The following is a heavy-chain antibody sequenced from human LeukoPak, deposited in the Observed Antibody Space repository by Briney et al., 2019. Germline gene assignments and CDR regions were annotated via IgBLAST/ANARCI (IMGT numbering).Heavy chain of an antibody. D-gene: IGHD2-2*02. CDR2: ISGSGGST. CDR3: ARDIPRSNNWFDP. Sequence: GGSLRLSCAASGFTFSSYAMSWVRQAPGKGLEWVSAISGSGGSTYYADSVKGRFTISRDNAKNSLYLQMNSLRAEDTAVYYCARDIPRSNNWFDPWGQGTLVTVSS. J-gene: IGHJ5*02. V-gene: IGHV3-23*01. CDR1: GFTFSSYA.